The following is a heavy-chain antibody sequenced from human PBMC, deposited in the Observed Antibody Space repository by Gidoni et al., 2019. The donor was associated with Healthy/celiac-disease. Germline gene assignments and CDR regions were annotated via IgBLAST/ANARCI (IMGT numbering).Heavy chain of an antibody. D-gene: IGHD3-10*01. J-gene: IGHJ3*02. Sequence: QVQLVQSGAEVKKPGASVKVSCKASGYTFTRYYMHWVRQAPGQGLEWMGIINPSGGSTSYAKKFQGRVTMTRDTSTSTVYMELSSLRSEDTAVYYCAREGDGEGVYPLDAFDIWGQGTMVTVSS. V-gene: IGHV1-46*01. CDR2: INPSGGST. CDR3: AREGDGEGVYPLDAFDI. CDR1: GYTFTRYY.